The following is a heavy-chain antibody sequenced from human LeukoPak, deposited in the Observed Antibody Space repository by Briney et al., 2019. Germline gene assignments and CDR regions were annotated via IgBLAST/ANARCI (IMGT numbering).Heavy chain of an antibody. J-gene: IGHJ4*02. CDR3: ARGPWGNQFDY. CDR2: IYDSGST. D-gene: IGHD3-16*01. Sequence: SETLSLTCAVYGGSFSGYYWSWIRQPPGKGLEWIGSIYDSGSTYYNPSLKSRVTISVDTSKNQFSLKLRSVTAADTAIYYCARGPWGNQFDYWGQGTLVTVSS. V-gene: IGHV4-34*01. CDR1: GGSFSGYY.